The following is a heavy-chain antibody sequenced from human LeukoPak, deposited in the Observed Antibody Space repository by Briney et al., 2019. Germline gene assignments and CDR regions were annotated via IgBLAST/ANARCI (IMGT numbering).Heavy chain of an antibody. CDR3: ARDSLGYSYGLSAFDI. Sequence: PGRSLRLFCAASGFTFSSYAMLWVSQAPGKGLEWGAVISYDGSNKYYPDTVKRRFTISRDNSKNTLYLQMNSLRAEDTAVYYCARDSLGYSYGLSAFDIWGQGTMVTVSS. J-gene: IGHJ3*02. D-gene: IGHD5-18*01. CDR2: ISYDGSNK. CDR1: GFTFSSYA. V-gene: IGHV3-30-3*01.